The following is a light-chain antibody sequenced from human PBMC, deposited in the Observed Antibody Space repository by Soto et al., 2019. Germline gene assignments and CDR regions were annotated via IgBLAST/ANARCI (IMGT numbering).Light chain of an antibody. CDR2: DAS. Sequence: EIVLTQSPATLSLSPGERATLSCRASQSISNYLAWYQQKPGQAPRLLIYDASNRATGIPARFRGSGSKTDFTLTIRSLEPEDFAVYYCLQRGNWPLYTFGQGTKLEIK. V-gene: IGKV3-11*01. CDR1: QSISNY. CDR3: LQRGNWPLYT. J-gene: IGKJ2*01.